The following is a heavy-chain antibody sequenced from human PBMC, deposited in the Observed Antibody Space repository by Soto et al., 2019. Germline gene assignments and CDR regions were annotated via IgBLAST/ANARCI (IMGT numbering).Heavy chain of an antibody. CDR3: ATHCTNGVCYRENDY. J-gene: IGHJ4*02. V-gene: IGHV4-39*01. CDR1: GGSISSSSYY. D-gene: IGHD2-8*01. CDR2: IYYSGST. Sequence: SSETLSLTCTVSGGSISSSSYYWGWIRQPPGKGLERIGSIYYSGSTYYNPSLKSRVTISVDTSKNQFSLKLSSVTAADTAVYYCATHCTNGVCYRENDYWGQGTLVTVSS.